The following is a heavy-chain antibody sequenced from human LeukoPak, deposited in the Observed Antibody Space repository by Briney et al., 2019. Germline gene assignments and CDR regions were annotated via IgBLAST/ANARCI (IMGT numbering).Heavy chain of an antibody. D-gene: IGHD4-23*01. CDR3: ARVHDYGGSPII. CDR1: GDTFSSYA. V-gene: IGHV1-69*13. J-gene: IGHJ4*02. Sequence: ASVNVSCKASGDTFSSYAISWVRQAPGQGLEWMGGIIPIFGTANYAQKFQGRVTITADESTSTAYMELSSLRSEDTAVYYCARVHDYGGSPIIWGQGTLVTVSS. CDR2: IIPIFGTA.